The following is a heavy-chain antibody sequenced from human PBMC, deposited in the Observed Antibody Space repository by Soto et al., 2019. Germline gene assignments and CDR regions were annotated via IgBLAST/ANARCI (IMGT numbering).Heavy chain of an antibody. Sequence: QVQLVESGGGVVQPGRSLRLSCAASGFTFSQHDMHWVRQAPGKGLEWVAVIWFDGSNENYADSGMGRFSISRDSFNNTVYLHMSSLRAEDTAVYYCAREGFLDPGGLDYRGQGSLVTVSS. CDR1: GFTFSQHD. CDR2: IWFDGSNE. D-gene: IGHD2-8*02. V-gene: IGHV3-33*01. CDR3: AREGFLDPGGLDY. J-gene: IGHJ4*02.